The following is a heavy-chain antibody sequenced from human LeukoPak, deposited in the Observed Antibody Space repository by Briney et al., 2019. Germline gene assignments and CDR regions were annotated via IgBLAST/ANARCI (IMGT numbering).Heavy chain of an antibody. J-gene: IGHJ4*02. CDR2: INPNSGGT. V-gene: IGHV1-2*02. CDR3: ARGRRATSGLFDY. D-gene: IGHD1-26*01. CDR1: GGTFTGYY. Sequence: GASVKVSCKASGGTFTGYYMHWVRQAPGQGLEWMGWINPNSGGTNYAQKFQGRVTITRDTSISTAYMELSRLRSDDTAVYYCARGRRATSGLFDYWGQGTLVTVSS.